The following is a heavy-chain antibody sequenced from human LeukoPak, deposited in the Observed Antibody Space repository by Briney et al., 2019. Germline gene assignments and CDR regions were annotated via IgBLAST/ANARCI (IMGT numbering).Heavy chain of an antibody. Sequence: PGGSLRLSCAASGFTFSDYYVSWIRQAPGKGLEWVSYISSSGSTIYYADSVKGRFTISRDNAKNSLYLQMNSLRAEDTAVYYCARDSLMVRGVNSHWGQGTLVTVSS. CDR3: ARDSLMVRGVNSH. CDR2: ISSSGSTI. J-gene: IGHJ4*02. D-gene: IGHD3-10*01. CDR1: GFTFSDYY. V-gene: IGHV3-11*01.